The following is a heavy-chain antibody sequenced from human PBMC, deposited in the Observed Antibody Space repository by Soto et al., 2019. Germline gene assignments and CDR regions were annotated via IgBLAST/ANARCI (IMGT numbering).Heavy chain of an antibody. CDR2: ISSDGGTT. V-gene: IGHV3-48*04. CDR3: ARDLHDYVSFRFDP. J-gene: IGHJ5*02. D-gene: IGHD3-16*01. Sequence: GGSLRLSCAASGFTFTYYWMHWVRQAPGKGLVWVSYISSDGGTTNYADSVKGRFTISRDNAKKSLYLQMNSLRAEDTAVYYCARDLHDYVSFRFDPWGQGTLVTVSS. CDR1: GFTFTYYW.